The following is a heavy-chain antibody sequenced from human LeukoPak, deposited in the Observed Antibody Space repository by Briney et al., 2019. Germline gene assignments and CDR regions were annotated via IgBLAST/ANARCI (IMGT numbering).Heavy chain of an antibody. CDR3: ARKGSWRFHSSSWYKAWDWFDP. CDR2: INHSGST. V-gene: IGHV4-34*01. Sequence: SETLSLTCAVYGGSFSGYYWSWIRQPPGKGLEWIGEINHSGSTNYNPSLKSRVTISVDTSKNQFSLKLSSVTAADTAVYYCARKGSWRFHSSSWYKAWDWFDPGGQGTLVTVSS. D-gene: IGHD6-13*01. J-gene: IGHJ5*02. CDR1: GGSFSGYY.